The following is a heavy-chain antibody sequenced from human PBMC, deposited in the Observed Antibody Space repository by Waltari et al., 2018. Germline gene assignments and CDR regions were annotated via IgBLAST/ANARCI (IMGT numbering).Heavy chain of an antibody. V-gene: IGHV1-69*04. CDR1: GGTFSSYG. CDR2: IIPLLGVT. J-gene: IGHJ2*01. CDR3: ARDVVDSNYWEGYFDL. D-gene: IGHD1-1*01. Sequence: QVQLVQSGAEVKKPGSSVKVSCKTAGGTFSSYGISWVRQAPGQGLEWVVRIIPLLGVTNYAQQLLGRVTMTADKSTNTAYMELSSLRSEDTAVYYCARDVVDSNYWEGYFDLWGRGTLVAVSS.